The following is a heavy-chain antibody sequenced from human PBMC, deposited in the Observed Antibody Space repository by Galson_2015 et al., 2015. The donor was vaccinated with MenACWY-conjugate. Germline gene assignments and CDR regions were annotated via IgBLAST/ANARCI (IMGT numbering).Heavy chain of an antibody. CDR1: GFTVSSNY. Sequence: SLRLSCAASGFTVSSNYMSWVRQAPGKGLEWVSSISSSSIYIYYTDSVKGRFTISRDNAKNSLYLQMNSLRVEDTAVYYCTRRTGGSYDYWGQGTLVTVSS. D-gene: IGHD1-26*01. CDR3: TRRTGGSYDY. J-gene: IGHJ4*02. CDR2: ISSSSIYI. V-gene: IGHV3-21*01.